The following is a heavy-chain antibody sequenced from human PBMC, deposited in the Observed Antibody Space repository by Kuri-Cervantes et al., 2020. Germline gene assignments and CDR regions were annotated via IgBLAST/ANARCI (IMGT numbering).Heavy chain of an antibody. CDR2: ISYDGSNK. J-gene: IGHJ4*02. D-gene: IGHD4-17*01. CDR3: ARPGDYGDGADYFDY. V-gene: IGHV3-30*03. CDR1: GFTFSSYG. Sequence: GGSLRLSCAASGFTFSSYGMHWVRQAPGKGLEWVAVISYDGSNKYYADSVKGRFTISRDNSKNTLYLQMNSLRAEDTAVYYCARPGDYGDGADYFDYWGQGTLVTVSS.